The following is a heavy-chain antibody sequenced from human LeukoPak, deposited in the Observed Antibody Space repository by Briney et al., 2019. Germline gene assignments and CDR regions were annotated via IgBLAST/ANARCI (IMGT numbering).Heavy chain of an antibody. Sequence: PSETLSLTRTVSGGSISSGDYYWSWIRQPPGKGLEWIGYIYYSGSTYYNPSLKSRVTISVYTSKNQFSLKLSSVTAADTAVYYCARALLATVTTGFDYWGQGTLVTVSS. J-gene: IGHJ4*02. CDR3: ARALLATVTTGFDY. D-gene: IGHD4-17*01. CDR2: IYYSGST. CDR1: GGSISSGDYY. V-gene: IGHV4-30-4*08.